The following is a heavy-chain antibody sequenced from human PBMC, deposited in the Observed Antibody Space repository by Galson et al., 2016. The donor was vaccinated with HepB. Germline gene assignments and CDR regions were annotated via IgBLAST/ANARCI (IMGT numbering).Heavy chain of an antibody. CDR2: INPDGNEK. CDR3: VTSQGY. J-gene: IGHJ4*02. V-gene: IGHV3-7*03. CDR1: GLKFSTYW. Sequence: SLRLSCAVSGLKFSTYWMTWVHQAPGKGLEWVATINPDGNEKAYVDSVKGRFTMSRDNAKDSLHLQMNSLRAEDTGVYYGVTSQGYWGQGTLVTVSS.